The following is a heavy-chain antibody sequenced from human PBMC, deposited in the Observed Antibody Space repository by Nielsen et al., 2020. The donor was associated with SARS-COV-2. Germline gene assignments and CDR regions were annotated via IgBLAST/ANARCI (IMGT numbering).Heavy chain of an antibody. CDR1: GGSISSGGYY. J-gene: IGHJ4*02. Sequence: LRLSCTVSGGSISSGGYYWSWIRQHPGKGLEWIGYIYYSGSTYYNPSLKSRVTISVDTSKNQFSLKLSSVTAADTAVYYCAREGYDILTGPDGGFDYWGQGTLVTVS. V-gene: IGHV4-31*03. CDR3: AREGYDILTGPDGGFDY. CDR2: IYYSGST. D-gene: IGHD3-9*01.